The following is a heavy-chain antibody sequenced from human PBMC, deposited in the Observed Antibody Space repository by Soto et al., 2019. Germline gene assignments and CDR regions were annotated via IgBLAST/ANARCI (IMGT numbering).Heavy chain of an antibody. J-gene: IGHJ3*02. CDR2: ISYDGSNK. V-gene: IGHV3-30*03. Sequence: GGSLRLSCAASGFTFSSYVMHWVRQAPGKGLEWVAVISYDGSNKYYADSVKGRFTISRDNSKNTLYLQMNSLRAEDTAVYYCATSIGKWGDDAFDIWGQGTMVTVSS. CDR3: ATSIGKWGDDAFDI. CDR1: GFTFSSYV. D-gene: IGHD1-26*01.